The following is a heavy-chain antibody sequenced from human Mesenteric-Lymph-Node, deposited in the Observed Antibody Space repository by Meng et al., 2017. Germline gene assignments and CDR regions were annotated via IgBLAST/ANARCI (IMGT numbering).Heavy chain of an antibody. J-gene: IGHJ5*02. CDR1: GYTFSTYD. V-gene: IGHV1-8*03. D-gene: IGHD2-21*02. Sequence: ASVKVSCKASGYTFSTYDINWVRQATGQGLEWMVWMNPNSGNTGYAQKFQGRVTITRDISISTAYMELSSLRSDDTAVYYCATLACSGGDCLIRGRENWFDPWGQGTLVTVSS. CDR2: MNPNSGNT. CDR3: ATLACSGGDCLIRGRENWFDP.